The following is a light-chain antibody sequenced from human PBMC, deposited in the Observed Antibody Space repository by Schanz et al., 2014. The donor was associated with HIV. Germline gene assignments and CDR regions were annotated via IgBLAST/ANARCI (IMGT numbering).Light chain of an antibody. CDR1: QSVSIN. CDR3: QQRNNWPWT. CDR2: GAS. J-gene: IGKJ1*01. V-gene: IGKV3-15*01. Sequence: EIVMTQSPATLSVSPGEGATLSCRASQSVSINLAWYPQKPGQAPRLLIYGASTRATGIPARFSGSGSGTDFTLTISSLEPEDFVVYYCQQRNNWPWTFGQGTKVEIK.